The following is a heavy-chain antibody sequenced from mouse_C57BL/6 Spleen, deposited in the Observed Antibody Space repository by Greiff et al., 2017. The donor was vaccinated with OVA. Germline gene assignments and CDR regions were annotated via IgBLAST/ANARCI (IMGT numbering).Heavy chain of an antibody. CDR1: GYSITGGYY. V-gene: IGHV3-6*01. J-gene: IGHJ3*01. CDR3: ANIYDGNYIAY. CDR2: KSYDGGN. D-gene: IGHD2-1*01. Sequence: EVQLQQSGPGLVKPSQSLSLTCSATGYSITGGYYWNWIRKFPGNKREWWGNKSYDGGNNYNPSRTNRISITRDTSKNQFILKLNAVTTEDTATYYCANIYDGNYIAYGGQGTLVTVSA.